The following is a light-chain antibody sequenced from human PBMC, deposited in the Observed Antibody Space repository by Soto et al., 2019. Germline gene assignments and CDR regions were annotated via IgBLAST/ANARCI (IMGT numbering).Light chain of an antibody. CDR2: GAS. CDR3: QQYGSSPLT. CDR1: QSVSSSY. V-gene: IGKV3-20*01. Sequence: EIVLTQSPGTLSLSPGERATLSCRSSQSVSSSYLAWYQQRPGQAPRLLIYGASNRATGIPDRFSGSGSGTDFTLTISRLEPADFAVYYCQQYGSSPLTFGGGTKVEIK. J-gene: IGKJ4*01.